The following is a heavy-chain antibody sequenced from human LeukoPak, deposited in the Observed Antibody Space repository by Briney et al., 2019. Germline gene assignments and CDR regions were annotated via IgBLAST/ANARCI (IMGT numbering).Heavy chain of an antibody. V-gene: IGHV3-23*01. Sequence: GGSLRLSCAASGFSFSSYALSWVRQAPEKGLEWVSAISGSGGSTYYADSVKGRFSVSRDNSKKALYLQMNSLRAEDTAVYYCARDSHDYGDWHYDYWGQGTLVTVSS. CDR3: ARDSHDYGDWHYDY. J-gene: IGHJ4*02. CDR2: ISGSGGST. D-gene: IGHD4-17*01. CDR1: GFSFSSYA.